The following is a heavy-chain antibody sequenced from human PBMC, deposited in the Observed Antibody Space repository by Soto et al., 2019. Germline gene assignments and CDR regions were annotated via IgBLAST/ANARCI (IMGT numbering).Heavy chain of an antibody. J-gene: IGHJ4*02. Sequence: GGSLRLSCAASGFTFSSYAMHWVRQAPGKGLEWVAVISYDGSNKYYADSVKGRFTISRDNSKNTLYLQMNSLRAEDTAVYYCARDSKGYYFDYWGQGTLVTVSS. CDR2: ISYDGSNK. D-gene: IGHD2-2*01. CDR1: GFTFSSYA. CDR3: ARDSKGYYFDY. V-gene: IGHV3-30-3*01.